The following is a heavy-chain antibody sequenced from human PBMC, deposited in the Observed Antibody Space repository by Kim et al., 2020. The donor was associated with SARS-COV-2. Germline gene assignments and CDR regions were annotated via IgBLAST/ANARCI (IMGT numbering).Heavy chain of an antibody. Sequence: GGSLRLSCAASGFSFSKACMTWVRQAPGKGLEWVGRIKDKNNRGTTDYAAPVKGRFTISRDDSKNRVYLQMNSLKIEDTAVYYCVTDSHCSRTACYGPNYYYGMDVWGQGTTVTVSS. V-gene: IGHV3-15*01. CDR3: VTDSHCSRTACYGPNYYYGMDV. D-gene: IGHD2-2*01. CDR2: IKDKNNRGTT. J-gene: IGHJ6*02. CDR1: GFSFSKAC.